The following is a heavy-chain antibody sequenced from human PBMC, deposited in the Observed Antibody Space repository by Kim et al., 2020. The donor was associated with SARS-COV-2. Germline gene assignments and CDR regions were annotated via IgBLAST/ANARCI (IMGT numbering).Heavy chain of an antibody. D-gene: IGHD2-15*01. CDR3: ARGRGSKLRVVVVAARSLDI. CDR1: GGSFSGYY. V-gene: IGHV4-34*01. CDR2: INHSGST. Sequence: SETLSLTCAVYGGSFSGYYWSWIRQPPGKGLEWIGEINHSGSTNYNPSLKSRVTISVDTSKNQFSLKLSSVTAADTAVYYCARGRGSKLRVVVVAARSLDIWGQGTMVTVSS. J-gene: IGHJ3*02.